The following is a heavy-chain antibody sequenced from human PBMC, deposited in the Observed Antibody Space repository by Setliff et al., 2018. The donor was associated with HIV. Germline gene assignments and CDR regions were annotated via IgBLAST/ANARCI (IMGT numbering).Heavy chain of an antibody. Sequence: GGSLRLSCAASGFTFSSYSMNWVRQTPGKGLEWVANIKYDGSEKYYVGSVKGRFTISRDNAKNSLYLQMSSLRAEDTAVYYCAREPHELRYFDWLLYPAYYYYGMDVWGQGTTVTVSS. CDR3: AREPHELRYFDWLLYPAYYYYGMDV. CDR1: GFTFSSYS. D-gene: IGHD3-9*01. V-gene: IGHV3-7*01. J-gene: IGHJ6*02. CDR2: IKYDGSEK.